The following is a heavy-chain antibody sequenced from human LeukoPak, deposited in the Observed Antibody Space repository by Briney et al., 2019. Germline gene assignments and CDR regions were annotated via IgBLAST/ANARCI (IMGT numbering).Heavy chain of an antibody. CDR3: ARVGCGGDCYSDY. CDR1: GYAFTGSY. Sequence: ASLKVSCKASGYAFTGSYIHWMRQAPGQGLEWMGWINPNSGGTKYAQKFQGRVTMTRDTSISTAYMELSRLRSDDTAVYYCARVGCGGDCYSDYWGQGTLVTVSS. D-gene: IGHD2-21*02. J-gene: IGHJ4*02. V-gene: IGHV1-2*02. CDR2: INPNSGGT.